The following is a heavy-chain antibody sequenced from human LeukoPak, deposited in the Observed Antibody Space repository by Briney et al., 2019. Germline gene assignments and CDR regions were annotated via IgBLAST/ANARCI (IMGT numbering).Heavy chain of an antibody. CDR3: ARGYSDYGLT. CDR2: IKQDGSEK. J-gene: IGHJ5*02. V-gene: IGHV3-7*01. CDR1: GFSFSTYW. Sequence: LPGGSLRLSCAASGFSFSTYWTSWVRQAPGKGLEWVANIKQDGSEKYYVDSVKGRFTISRDNAKNSVYLQMNSLRAEDTSVYYCARGYSDYGLTWGQGTLVTVSS. D-gene: IGHD4-11*01.